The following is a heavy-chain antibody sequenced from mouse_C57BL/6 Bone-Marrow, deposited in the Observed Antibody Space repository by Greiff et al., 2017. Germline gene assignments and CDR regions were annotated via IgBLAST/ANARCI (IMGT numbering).Heavy chain of an antibody. Sequence: EVKLVESEGGLVQPGSSMKLSCTASGFTFSGYYMSWVRQVPEKGLEWVANINYDGSSTYYLDSLKSRFIISRDNAKNILYLQIGSLKAEDTATYYCARDSLCRRGTYAMDYGGQGTAVTVSS. J-gene: IGHJ4*01. V-gene: IGHV5-16*01. D-gene: IGHD6-1*01. CDR3: ARDSLCRRGTYAMDY. CDR1: GFTFSGYY. CDR2: INYDGSST.